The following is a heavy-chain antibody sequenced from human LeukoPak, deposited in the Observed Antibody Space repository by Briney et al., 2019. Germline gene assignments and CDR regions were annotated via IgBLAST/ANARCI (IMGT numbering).Heavy chain of an antibody. Sequence: PSETLSLTCAVYGGSFSGYYWSWIRQPPGKGLEGIGEINHSGSTNYNPSLKSRVTISVDTSKNQFSLKLSSVTAADTAVYYCARGHNWNYLAYFDYWGQGTLVTVSS. J-gene: IGHJ4*02. CDR2: INHSGST. CDR3: ARGHNWNYLAYFDY. D-gene: IGHD1-7*01. CDR1: GGSFSGYY. V-gene: IGHV4-34*01.